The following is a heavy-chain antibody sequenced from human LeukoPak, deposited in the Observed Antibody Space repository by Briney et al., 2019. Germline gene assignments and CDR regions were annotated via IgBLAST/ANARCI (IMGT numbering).Heavy chain of an antibody. CDR1: GGSVSSSYHY. CDR3: ASRYGLGNCRQGFDY. Sequence: PSETLSLTCTVSGGSVSSSYHYWAWIRQPPGKGLEWIGSVYYSGATNYNPSLKSRVTISLDTSKNQFSLKLSSVTAADTAVYYCASRYGLGNCRQGFDYWGQGSLVTVSS. J-gene: IGHJ4*02. CDR2: VYYSGAT. V-gene: IGHV4-39*07. D-gene: IGHD3-10*01.